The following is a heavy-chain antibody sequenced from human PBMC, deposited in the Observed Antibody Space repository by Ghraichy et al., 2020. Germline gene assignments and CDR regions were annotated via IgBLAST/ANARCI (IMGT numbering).Heavy chain of an antibody. V-gene: IGHV4-61*01. J-gene: IGHJ5*02. CDR2: IYYTGST. Sequence: SETLSLTCTVSGGSVSSGSHYWSWIRQPPVKGLECIGYIYYTGSTNYSPSLKGRVTISVDTSKNQFSLKLSSVTAADPAVYYCARAINAHRSGAGWGPWGQGTLVTVSS. CDR3: ARAINAHRSGAGWGP. CDR1: GGSVSSGSHY. D-gene: IGHD3-22*01.